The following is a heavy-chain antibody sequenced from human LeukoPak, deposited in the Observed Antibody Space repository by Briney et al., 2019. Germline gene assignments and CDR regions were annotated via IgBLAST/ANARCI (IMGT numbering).Heavy chain of an antibody. CDR2: IIPILGIT. CDR3: ARESIAAAGTRDY. CDR1: GGTFSSYA. Sequence: SVKVSCKASGGTFSSYAISWVRQAPGQGLEWMGRIIPILGITNYAQKFQGRVTITADKSTSTAYMELSSLRSEDTAVYYCARESIAAAGTRDYWGQGTLVTVSS. D-gene: IGHD6-13*01. V-gene: IGHV1-69*04. J-gene: IGHJ4*02.